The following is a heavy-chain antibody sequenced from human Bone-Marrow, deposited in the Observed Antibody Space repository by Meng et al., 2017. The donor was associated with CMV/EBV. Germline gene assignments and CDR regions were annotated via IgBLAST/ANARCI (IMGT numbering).Heavy chain of an antibody. V-gene: IGHV3-23*01. Sequence: GGSLRLSCAASGFTFSSYAMSWVRQAPGKGLEWVSAISGSGGSTYYADSVKGRFTISRDNSKNTLYLQMNSLRAEDTAVYYCASSGLYCSSTSCYEGIGDYFDYWGQGTLVTVLL. J-gene: IGHJ4*02. CDR2: ISGSGGST. CDR3: ASSGLYCSSTSCYEGIGDYFDY. CDR1: GFTFSSYA. D-gene: IGHD2-2*01.